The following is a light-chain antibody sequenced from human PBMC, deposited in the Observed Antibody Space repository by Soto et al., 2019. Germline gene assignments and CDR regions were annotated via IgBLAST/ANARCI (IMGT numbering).Light chain of an antibody. CDR1: QSVLYSSNNKNY. J-gene: IGKJ2*01. V-gene: IGKV4-1*01. CDR3: QQYYSTPYT. Sequence: DIVMTQSPDSLAVSLGERATINCKSSQSVLYSSNNKNYLAWYQQKPGQPPKLLIYWASTRESGVPDRFSGSGSGTDFTLTISSLQAEDVAVYYCQQYYSTPYTCGQGNKLEIK. CDR2: WAS.